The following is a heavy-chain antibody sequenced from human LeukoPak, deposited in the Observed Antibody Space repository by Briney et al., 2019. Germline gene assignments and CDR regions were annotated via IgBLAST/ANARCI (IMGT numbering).Heavy chain of an antibody. J-gene: IGHJ6*02. CDR2: INTNTGNP. V-gene: IGHV7-4-1*02. Sequence: GASVKVSCKASGYTFTSYAMNWVRQAPGQGLEWMGWINTNTGNPTYAQGFTGRFVFSLDTSVSTAYLQISSLKAEDTAVYYCARGEKNLGPYYYYGMDVWGQGTTVTVSS. D-gene: IGHD3-16*01. CDR1: GYTFTSYA. CDR3: ARGEKNLGPYYYYGMDV.